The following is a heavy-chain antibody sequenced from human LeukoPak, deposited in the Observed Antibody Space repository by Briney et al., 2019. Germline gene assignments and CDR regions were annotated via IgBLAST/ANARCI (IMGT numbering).Heavy chain of an antibody. D-gene: IGHD3-3*01. CDR2: INPSGGST. CDR1: GYTFTSFG. V-gene: IGHV1-18*01. Sequence: RASVKVSCKASGYTFTSFGISWVRQAPGQGLEWMGIINPSGGSTSYAQKFQGRVTMTTDTSTSTAYMELRSLRSDDTAVYYCARDRVPYDFWGDWFDPWGQGTLVTVSS. J-gene: IGHJ5*02. CDR3: ARDRVPYDFWGDWFDP.